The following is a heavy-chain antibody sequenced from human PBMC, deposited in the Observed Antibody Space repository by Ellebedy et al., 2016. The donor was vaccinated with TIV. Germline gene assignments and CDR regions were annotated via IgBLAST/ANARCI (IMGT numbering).Heavy chain of an antibody. V-gene: IGHV1-8*01. D-gene: IGHD2-2*01. CDR3: ARADCSSTSCPLYYYYGMDV. J-gene: IGHJ6*02. CDR2: MNPNSGNT. Sequence: ASVKVSCXASGYTFTSYDINWVRQATGQGLEWMGWMNPNSGNTGYAQKFQGRVTMTRNTSISTAYMELSSLRSEDTAVYYCARADCSSTSCPLYYYYGMDVWGQGTTVTVSS. CDR1: GYTFTSYD.